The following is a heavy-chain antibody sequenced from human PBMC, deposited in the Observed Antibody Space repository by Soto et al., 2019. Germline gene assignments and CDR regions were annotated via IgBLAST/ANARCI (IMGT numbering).Heavy chain of an antibody. Sequence: GESLRLSCAASGYTFSRSDMQWVRQIPGEGLEWVSTIGSAGDAHYPDSVKGRFTISREIGKNSLYLQMTTLRVGDTAVYYSARTFCTNGECDVGTFDLWGQGTMVTVSS. J-gene: IGHJ3*01. CDR2: IGSAGDA. D-gene: IGHD2-8*01. CDR1: GYTFSRSD. CDR3: ARTFCTNGECDVGTFDL. V-gene: IGHV3-13*01.